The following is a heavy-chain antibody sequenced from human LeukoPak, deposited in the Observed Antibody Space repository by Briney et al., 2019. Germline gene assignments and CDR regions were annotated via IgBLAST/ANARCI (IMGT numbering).Heavy chain of an antibody. CDR3: AKESGYSYGTSTFDY. Sequence: GGSLRLPCAASGFTFSSYAMSWVRQAPGKGLEWVSAISGSGGSTYYADSVKGRFTISRDNSKNTLYLQMNSLRAEDTAVYYCAKESGYSYGTSTFDYWGQGTLVTVSS. V-gene: IGHV3-23*01. CDR1: GFTFSSYA. D-gene: IGHD5-18*01. CDR2: ISGSGGST. J-gene: IGHJ4*02.